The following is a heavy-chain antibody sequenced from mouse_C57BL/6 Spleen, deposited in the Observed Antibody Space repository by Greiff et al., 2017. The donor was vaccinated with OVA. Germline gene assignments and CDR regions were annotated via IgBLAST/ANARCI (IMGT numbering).Heavy chain of an antibody. J-gene: IGHJ4*01. CDR2: IYPGSGNT. Sequence: QVQLKQSGPELVKPGASVKISCKASGYTFTDYYINWVKQRPGQGLEWIGWIYPGSGNTKYNEKFKGKATLTVDTSSSTAYMQLSSLTSEDSAVYFCARYDYYYGSSPYDYAMDYWGQGTSVTVSS. D-gene: IGHD1-1*01. V-gene: IGHV1-84*01. CDR3: ARYDYYYGSSPYDYAMDY. CDR1: GYTFTDYY.